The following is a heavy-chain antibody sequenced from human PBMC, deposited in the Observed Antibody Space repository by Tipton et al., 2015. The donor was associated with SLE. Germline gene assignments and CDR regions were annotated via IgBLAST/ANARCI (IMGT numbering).Heavy chain of an antibody. Sequence: TLSLTCTVSGGSLSSSSYYWGWIRQPPGKGLGWIGSIYYSGSTYYNPSLKSRVTISVDTSKNQFSLKPSSVTAADTAVYYCARRPPYYYDSGAGAFDIWGQGTMVTVSS. D-gene: IGHD3-22*01. V-gene: IGHV4-39*01. J-gene: IGHJ3*02. CDR3: ARRPPYYYDSGAGAFDI. CDR1: GGSLSSSSYY. CDR2: IYYSGST.